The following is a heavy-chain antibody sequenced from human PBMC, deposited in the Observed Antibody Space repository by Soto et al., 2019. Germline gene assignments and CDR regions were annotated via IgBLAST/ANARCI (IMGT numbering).Heavy chain of an antibody. CDR2: ISYDGSNK. Sequence: QVQLVESGGGVVQPGRSLRLSCAASGFTFSSYGMHWVRQAPGKGLEWVAVISYDGSNKYYADSVKGRFTISRDNSKNTLYLQMNSLRAEDTAVYYCARLDVLLWFGELSGAFDIWGQGTMVTVSS. CDR3: ARLDVLLWFGELSGAFDI. J-gene: IGHJ3*02. V-gene: IGHV3-30*03. CDR1: GFTFSSYG. D-gene: IGHD3-10*01.